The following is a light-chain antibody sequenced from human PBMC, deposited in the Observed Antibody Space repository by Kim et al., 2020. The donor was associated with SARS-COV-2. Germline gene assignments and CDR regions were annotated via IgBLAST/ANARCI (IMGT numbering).Light chain of an antibody. J-gene: IGLJ2*01. CDR1: GSDIGYRNF. CDR3: SSYTNSGTVV. CDR2: DVT. Sequence: GQPITISCTGTGSDIGYRNFVSWYQQHPGKAPRLMIYDVTNRPSGVSHRFSGSKSGNTASLAISGLQTEDEAAYYCSSYTNSGTVVFGGGTQLTVL. V-gene: IGLV2-14*03.